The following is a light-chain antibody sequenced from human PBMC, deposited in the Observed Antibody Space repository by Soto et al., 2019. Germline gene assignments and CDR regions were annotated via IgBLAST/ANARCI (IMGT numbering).Light chain of an antibody. CDR3: QQFNSYPELT. V-gene: IGKV1-13*02. CDR2: DAS. CDR1: QVIRSA. Sequence: AIQLTQSPSSLSASVGDTVTFTCRTSQVIRSAVAWYQQKPGKPPKFLFSDASYLESGVPSRFSGGGSGADFTLTISSLQPEDFATYYCQQFNSYPELTFGGGTKVEIK. J-gene: IGKJ4*01.